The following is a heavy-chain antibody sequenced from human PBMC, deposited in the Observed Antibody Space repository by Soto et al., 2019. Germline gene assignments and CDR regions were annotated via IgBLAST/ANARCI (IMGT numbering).Heavy chain of an antibody. V-gene: IGHV1-3*01. CDR1: GYTFTNYA. CDR2: INAGNGNT. D-gene: IGHD3-10*01. J-gene: IGHJ6*02. Sequence: QVQLAQSGAEVKKPGASVKVSCKASGYTFTNYAMHWVRQAPGQRLEWMGWINAGNGNTKYSQKFQGRVTITRDTAASTAYMELSRPRSEDTAVYYCARGPLLWGDVWGQGTTVTVSS. CDR3: ARGPLLWGDV.